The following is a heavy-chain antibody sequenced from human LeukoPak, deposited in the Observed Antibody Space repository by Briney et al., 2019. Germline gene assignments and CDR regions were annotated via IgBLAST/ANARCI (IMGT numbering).Heavy chain of an antibody. CDR3: AIQSGIAAAGIYFQH. CDR1: GGSISSYY. Sequence: PSETLSLTCTVPGGSISSYYWSWIRQPAGKGLEWIGRTYTSGSTNYNPSLKSRVTISVDTSKNQFSLKLSSVTAADTAVYYCAIQSGIAAAGIYFQHWGQGTLVTVSS. CDR2: TYTSGST. J-gene: IGHJ1*01. D-gene: IGHD6-13*01. V-gene: IGHV4-4*07.